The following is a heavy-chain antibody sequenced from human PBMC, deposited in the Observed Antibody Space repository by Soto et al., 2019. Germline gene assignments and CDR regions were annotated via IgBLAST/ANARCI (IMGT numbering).Heavy chain of an antibody. CDR1: GGSTGSSGYY. V-gene: IGHV4-39*01. CDR3: ARNWNLALVPAAYFDS. J-gene: IGHJ4*02. D-gene: IGHD2-2*01. Sequence: SETLSLTCTVSGGSTGSSGYYWGWIRQPPGKGLEWVGTVYYTGTTYYNPSLQSRVTISIDTSKNQFSLNLNSVTAADTAVYYCARNWNLALVPAAYFDSWGQGTLVTVSS. CDR2: VYYTGTT.